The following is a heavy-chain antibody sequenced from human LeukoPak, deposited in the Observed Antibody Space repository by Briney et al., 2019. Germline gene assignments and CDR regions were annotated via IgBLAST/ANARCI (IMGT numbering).Heavy chain of an antibody. V-gene: IGHV5-51*01. CDR2: IHPGDSDT. D-gene: IGHD5-24*01. J-gene: IGHJ4*02. CDR3: ATHPGGLQSGFDN. Sequence: PGASLKISSKGSGSRFTSYWIGWVRPMPGKGLEYMGSIHPGDSDTRYSPSFQGQVTISVDRSSSTAYIQWSRLKASDTAMYYCATHPGGLQSGFDNWGQGTLVTVSS. CDR1: GSRFTSYW.